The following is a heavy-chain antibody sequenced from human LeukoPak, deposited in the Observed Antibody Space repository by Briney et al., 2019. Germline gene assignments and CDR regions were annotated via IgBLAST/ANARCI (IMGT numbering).Heavy chain of an antibody. V-gene: IGHV1-2*02. J-gene: IGHJ4*02. CDR1: GYTFSNYS. Sequence: ASVKVSCKASGYTFSNYSMHWVRQAPGQGLEWMGWINPNSGGTNYAQKFQGRVTMTRDTSISTAYMELSRLRSDDTAVYYCARAWWDSGYDLGFDYWGQGTLVTVSS. D-gene: IGHD5-12*01. CDR2: INPNSGGT. CDR3: ARAWWDSGYDLGFDY.